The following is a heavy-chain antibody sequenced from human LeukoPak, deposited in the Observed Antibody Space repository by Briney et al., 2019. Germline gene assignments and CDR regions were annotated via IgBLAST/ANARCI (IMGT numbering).Heavy chain of an antibody. CDR1: GFSVSNKY. J-gene: IGHJ4*02. V-gene: IGHV3-53*01. CDR3: ARGLGRLTSAKDY. CDR2: IYSGGST. D-gene: IGHD1-1*01. Sequence: GGSLRLSCAASGFSVSNKYMNWVRQAPGKGLEWVSVIYSGGSTHYADSVKGRFTISRDNSKNTLYLQMNNLRAEDTAIYYCARGLGRLTSAKDYWGQGTLVTVSS.